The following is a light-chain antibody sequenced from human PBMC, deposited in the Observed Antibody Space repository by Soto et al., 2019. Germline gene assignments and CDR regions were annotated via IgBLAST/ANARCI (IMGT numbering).Light chain of an antibody. CDR3: SSYTRSSKVV. Sequence: QSVLTQPASMSGSPGQSITISCTGTSSDVGGYKYVSWYQQHPGKAPKLMIYEVSHRPSGVSNRFSGSKSGNTASLTISGLQAEDEADYYCSSYTRSSKVVFGGGTKLTVL. CDR2: EVS. V-gene: IGLV2-14*01. J-gene: IGLJ2*01. CDR1: SSDVGGYKY.